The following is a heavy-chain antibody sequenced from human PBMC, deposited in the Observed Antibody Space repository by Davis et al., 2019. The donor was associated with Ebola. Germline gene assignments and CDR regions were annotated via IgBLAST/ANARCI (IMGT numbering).Heavy chain of an antibody. CDR2: ISGSGGST. J-gene: IGHJ4*02. D-gene: IGHD6-19*01. CDR3: GKATYSSLYGFDY. V-gene: IGHV3-23*01. Sequence: GESLKISCAASGFTFSSYAMSWVRQAPGKGLEWVSAISGSGGSTYYADSVKGRFTISRDNSKNTLYLQMSSLRAEDTAVYYCGKATYSSLYGFDYWGQGTLVTVSS. CDR1: GFTFSSYA.